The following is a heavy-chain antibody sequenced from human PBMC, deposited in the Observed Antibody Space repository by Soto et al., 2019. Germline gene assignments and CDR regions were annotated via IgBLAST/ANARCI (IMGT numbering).Heavy chain of an antibody. V-gene: IGHV4-31*03. D-gene: IGHD5-18*01. CDR1: GGSISSGGYY. CDR2: IYYSGST. J-gene: IGHJ6*02. CDR3: ARAGLQIWLHHYYGMDV. Sequence: PSETLSLTCTVSGGSISSGGYYWSWIRQHPGKGLEWIGYIYYSGSTYYNPSLKSRVTISVDTSKNQFSLKLSSVTAADTAVYYCARAGLQIWLHHYYGMDVWGQGTTVTVYS.